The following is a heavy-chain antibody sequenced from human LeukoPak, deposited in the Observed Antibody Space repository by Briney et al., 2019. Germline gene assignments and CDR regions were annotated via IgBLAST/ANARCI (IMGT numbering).Heavy chain of an antibody. V-gene: IGHV3-23*01. Sequence: GGSLRLSCAASGFTFSSHGMNWVRQAPGKGLEWVSGISPSGGITYYTDSVKGRFTISRDNSKNTVSLQMNSLRAKDTAVYYCAKSGLNRFDYWGQGTLVTVSS. CDR1: GFTFSSHG. CDR2: ISPSGGIT. J-gene: IGHJ4*02. CDR3: AKSGLNRFDY. D-gene: IGHD2-15*01.